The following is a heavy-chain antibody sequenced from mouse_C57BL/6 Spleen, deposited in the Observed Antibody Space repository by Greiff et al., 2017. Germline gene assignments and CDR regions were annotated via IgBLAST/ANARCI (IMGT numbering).Heavy chain of an antibody. CDR2: IYPRSGNT. Sequence: QVQLQQSGAELARPGASVKLSCKASGYTFTSYGISWVKQRTGQGLEWIGEIYPRSGNTYYNEKFKGKATLTADKSSSTAYMELRSLTSEDSAVYFGAREITTVVATNYYAMDYWGQGTSVTVSS. D-gene: IGHD1-1*01. V-gene: IGHV1-81*01. CDR1: GYTFTSYG. CDR3: AREITTVVATNYYAMDY. J-gene: IGHJ4*01.